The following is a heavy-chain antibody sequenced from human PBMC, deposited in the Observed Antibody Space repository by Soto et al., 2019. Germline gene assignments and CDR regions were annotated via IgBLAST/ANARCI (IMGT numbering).Heavy chain of an antibody. CDR3: AKEWVVPAAMNYYYYYGMDV. CDR1: GFTFSSYA. J-gene: IGHJ6*02. Sequence: PGGSLRLSCAASGFTFSSYAMSWVRQAPGKGLEWVSAISGSGGSTYYADSVKGRFTISRDNSKNTLYLQMNSLRAEDTAVYYCAKEWVVPAAMNYYYYYGMDVWGQGTTVTVSS. CDR2: ISGSGGST. D-gene: IGHD2-2*01. V-gene: IGHV3-23*01.